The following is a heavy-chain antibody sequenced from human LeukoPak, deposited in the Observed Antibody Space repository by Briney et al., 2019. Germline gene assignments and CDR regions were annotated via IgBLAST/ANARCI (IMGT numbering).Heavy chain of an antibody. J-gene: IGHJ4*02. Sequence: SETLSLXCTVSGGSISSSSYYWGWIRQPPGKGLEWIGSIYYSGSTYYNPSLKSRVTISVDTSKNQFSLKLSSVTAADTAVYYCARSPGRYGDFDYWGQGTLVTVSS. V-gene: IGHV4-39*07. CDR3: ARSPGRYGDFDY. D-gene: IGHD4-17*01. CDR2: IYYSGST. CDR1: GGSISSSSYY.